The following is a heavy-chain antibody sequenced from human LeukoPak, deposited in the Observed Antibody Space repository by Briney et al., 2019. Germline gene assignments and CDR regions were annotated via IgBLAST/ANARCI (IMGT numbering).Heavy chain of an antibody. D-gene: IGHD6-19*01. Sequence: GGSLRLSCAASGFTCSSYSMSWVRQAPGKGVGWVSSIGTSSYISYANSVKGRLTISRDNAKTALYLQMNSLRAEDTAVYYCARAPLAVAGYFYYDMDVWGKGTTVTVSS. CDR2: IGTSSYI. J-gene: IGHJ6*03. CDR3: ARAPLAVAGYFYYDMDV. CDR1: GFTCSSYS. V-gene: IGHV3-21*01.